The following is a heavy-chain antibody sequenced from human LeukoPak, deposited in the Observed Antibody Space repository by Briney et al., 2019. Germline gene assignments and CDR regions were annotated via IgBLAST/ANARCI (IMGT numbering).Heavy chain of an antibody. J-gene: IGHJ3*02. CDR2: IKTKANSYAT. D-gene: IGHD6-6*01. Sequence: GGSLRLSCAASGFTFSDSAMHWVRQASGKGLEWVGRIKTKANSYATAYAASVKGRFTISRDNSKNTLYLQMNSLRAEDTAVYYCAKDRVAARPEAFDIWGQGTMVTVSS. V-gene: IGHV3-73*01. CDR1: GFTFSDSA. CDR3: AKDRVAARPEAFDI.